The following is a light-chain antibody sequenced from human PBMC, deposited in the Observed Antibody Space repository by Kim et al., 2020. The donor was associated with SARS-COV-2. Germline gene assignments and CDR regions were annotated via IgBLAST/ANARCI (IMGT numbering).Light chain of an antibody. Sequence: ALGQTVTIICQGDSLRGYYASWYQQKPGQAPVLVIFGKNSRPAGIPDRFSGSTSESTASLTITGAQAEDEADYYGNARDNSGNHVVFGGGTQLTVL. J-gene: IGLJ3*02. CDR3: NARDNSGNHVV. V-gene: IGLV3-19*01. CDR2: GKN. CDR1: SLRGYY.